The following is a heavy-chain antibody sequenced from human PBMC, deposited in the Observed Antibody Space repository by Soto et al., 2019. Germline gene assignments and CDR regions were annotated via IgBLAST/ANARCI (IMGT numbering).Heavy chain of an antibody. CDR2: ISGSGGST. J-gene: IGHJ4*02. Sequence: GGSLRLSCAASGFTFSSYAMSWVRQAPGKGLEWVSAISGSGGSTYYADSVKGRFTISRDNSKNTLYLQMNSPRAEDTAVYYCAKDEKIAVAGTTDYWGQGTLVTVSS. V-gene: IGHV3-23*01. D-gene: IGHD6-19*01. CDR1: GFTFSSYA. CDR3: AKDEKIAVAGTTDY.